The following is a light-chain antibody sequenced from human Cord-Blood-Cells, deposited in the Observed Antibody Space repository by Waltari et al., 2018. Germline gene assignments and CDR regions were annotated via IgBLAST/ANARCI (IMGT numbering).Light chain of an antibody. V-gene: IGLV2-23*02. J-gene: IGLJ2*01. Sequence: QSALTQPASVSGSPGQSITIPCTGTSSDVGRYNLVSWYQQPPGKAPKLMIYEVSKRPSGVSNRFSGSKSGNTASLTISGLQAEDEADYYCCSYAGSSTLVFGGGTKLTVL. CDR2: EVS. CDR1: SSDVGRYNL. CDR3: CSYAGSSTLV.